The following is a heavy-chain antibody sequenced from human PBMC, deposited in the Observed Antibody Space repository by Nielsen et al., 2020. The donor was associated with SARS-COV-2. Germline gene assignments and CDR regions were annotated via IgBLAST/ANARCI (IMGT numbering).Heavy chain of an antibody. CDR2: IYKAGNT. J-gene: IGHJ6*02. Sequence: GGSLRLSCAASGVSVSSHYMSWVRQAPGKGLEWVAVIYKAGNTAYADSVKGRFTISRDNAKGSLFLQMNSLRADDTARYYCARGSGMGVWGQGTAVIVSS. CDR3: ARGSGMGV. V-gene: IGHV3-53*01. CDR1: GVSVSSHY. D-gene: IGHD3-10*01.